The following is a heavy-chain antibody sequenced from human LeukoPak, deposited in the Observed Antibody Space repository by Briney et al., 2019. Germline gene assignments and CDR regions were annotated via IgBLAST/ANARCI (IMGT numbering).Heavy chain of an antibody. Sequence: GGSLRLSCAASRFTFSTYNKNWVCQAPGRGLEWVSYISSSSSIIYYADSMKGRFTISRDNAKNSMYLQMNSLRDEDTAVYYCARDQRHYDSGSPLWGEGTLVTVSS. CDR1: RFTFSTYN. CDR3: ARDQRHYDSGSPL. J-gene: IGHJ4*02. D-gene: IGHD3-10*01. V-gene: IGHV3-48*02. CDR2: ISSSSSII.